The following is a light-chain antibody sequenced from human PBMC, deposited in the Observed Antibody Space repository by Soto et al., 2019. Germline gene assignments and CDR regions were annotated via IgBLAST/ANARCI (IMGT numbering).Light chain of an antibody. J-gene: IGLJ1*01. CDR2: EVT. V-gene: IGLV2-14*01. CDR1: RSDIGGDNF. CDR3: SSYTSRSTLV. Sequence: QSVLTQPASVSGSPGQSITISCTGTRSDIGGDNFVSWYQQHPCKAPKLMIYEVTNRPSGVSNRFAGSESGNTASLTISGLQPEDEADYSCSSYTSRSTLVFGTGTRSPS.